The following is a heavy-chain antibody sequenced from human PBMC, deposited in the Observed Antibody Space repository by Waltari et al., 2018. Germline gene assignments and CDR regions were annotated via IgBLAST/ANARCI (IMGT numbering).Heavy chain of an antibody. CDR1: GFTISSFG. D-gene: IGHD4-17*01. Sequence: EVQLVESGGGLVKPGGSLRLSCAASGFTISSFGMSWVRQAPGKGLEWVSSTTNSNTYIYYADSVEGRFTVSIDNAKNSLYLQMNSLRADDTAVYFCARALTTPNDYWGQGTLVTVSS. J-gene: IGHJ4*02. V-gene: IGHV3-21*03. CDR3: ARALTTPNDY. CDR2: TTNSNTYI.